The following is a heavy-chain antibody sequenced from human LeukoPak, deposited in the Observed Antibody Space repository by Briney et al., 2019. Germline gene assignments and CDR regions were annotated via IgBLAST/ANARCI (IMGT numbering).Heavy chain of an antibody. CDR3: ARDRRDAYSQNFDY. J-gene: IGHJ4*02. CDR2: IGTSGSTI. CDR1: EFTFSSYE. D-gene: IGHD5-24*01. V-gene: IGHV3-48*03. Sequence: GGSLRLSCAASEFTFSSYEMNWVRQAPGKGLEWVSYIGTSGSTIYYADSVKGRFTISRDNAKNSLYLQMHSLRAEDTAVYYCARDRRDAYSQNFDYWGQGTLVTVSS.